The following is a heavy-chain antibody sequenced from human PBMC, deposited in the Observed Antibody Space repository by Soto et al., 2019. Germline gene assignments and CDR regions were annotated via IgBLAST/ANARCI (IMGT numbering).Heavy chain of an antibody. Sequence: GASVKVSCKASGYTFTSYGISWVRQAPGQGLEWMGWISAYNGNTNYAQKLQGRVTMTTDTSTSTAYMELRSLRSDDTAVYYCARDHDYYGSGSYYPYYYGMDVWGQGTTVTVSS. CDR3: ARDHDYYGSGSYYPYYYGMDV. J-gene: IGHJ6*02. CDR1: GYTFTSYG. D-gene: IGHD3-10*01. V-gene: IGHV1-18*01. CDR2: ISAYNGNT.